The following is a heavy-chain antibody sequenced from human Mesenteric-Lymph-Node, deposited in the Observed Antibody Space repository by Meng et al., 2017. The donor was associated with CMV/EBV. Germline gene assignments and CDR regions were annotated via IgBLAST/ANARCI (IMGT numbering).Heavy chain of an antibody. CDR3: ARHYDSSGYSFDY. CDR1: GYTFIDHY. V-gene: IGHV1-2*02. J-gene: IGHJ4*02. Sequence: ASVKVSCKASGYTFIDHYMHWVRQAPGQGLEWMGWINPKSGGTNYAQKFQGRVTMTRDTSISTAYMELSRLRSDDTAVYYCARHYDSSGYSFDYWGQGTLVTVSS. D-gene: IGHD3-22*01. CDR2: INPKSGGT.